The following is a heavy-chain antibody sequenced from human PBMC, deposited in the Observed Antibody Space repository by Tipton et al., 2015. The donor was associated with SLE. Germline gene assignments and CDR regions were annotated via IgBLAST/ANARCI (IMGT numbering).Heavy chain of an antibody. CDR3: ARLSWIQLHFHY. CDR1: GGSISSSSYY. CDR2: IYYSGST. V-gene: IGHV4-39*01. J-gene: IGHJ4*02. D-gene: IGHD5-18*01. Sequence: TLSLTCTVSGGSISSSSYYWGWLRHPPGKGLKWLGSIYYSGSTYYTPSLKRRVTLSVDTSKNQFSLKLSSATAADTAVYYCARLSWIQLHFHYWGQGTLVTVSS.